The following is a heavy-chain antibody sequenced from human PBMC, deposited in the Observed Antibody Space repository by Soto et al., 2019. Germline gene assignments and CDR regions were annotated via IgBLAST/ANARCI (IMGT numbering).Heavy chain of an antibody. CDR3: ARNGYTYGMDV. J-gene: IGHJ6*02. D-gene: IGHD5-18*01. CDR1: GGSTSSGGFY. CDR2: IYYSGTS. Sequence: PSETLSLTCTVSGGSTSSGGFYWSWIRQHPGKGLEWIGYIYYSGTSYYNPSLKSRVSISLDTSRNQFSMTLNSVTAADTAVYYCARNGYTYGMDVWGQGATVTVSS. V-gene: IGHV4-31*03.